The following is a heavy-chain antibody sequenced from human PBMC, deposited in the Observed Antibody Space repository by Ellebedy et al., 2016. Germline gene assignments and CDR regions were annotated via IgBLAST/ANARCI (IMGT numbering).Heavy chain of an antibody. J-gene: IGHJ4*02. CDR3: TTRHYYDNNFDY. D-gene: IGHD3-22*01. V-gene: IGHV3-15*01. CDR2: IKSKTDGGTT. Sequence: GESLKISCAASGFTFSNAWMSWVRQAPGKGLEWVGRIKSKTDGGTTDYAAPVKGRFTISRDDSKNTVYLQMNSLKTEDTAVYYCTTRHYYDNNFDYWGQGTLVTVSS. CDR1: GFTFSNAW.